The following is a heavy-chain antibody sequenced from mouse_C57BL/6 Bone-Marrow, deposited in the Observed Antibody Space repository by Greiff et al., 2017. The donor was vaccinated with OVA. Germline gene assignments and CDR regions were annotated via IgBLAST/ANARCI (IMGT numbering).Heavy chain of an antibody. V-gene: IGHV1-74*01. CDR3: ARGVMVTTLYYYAMDY. CDR2: IHPSDSDT. D-gene: IGHD2-3*01. CDR1: GYTFTSYW. J-gene: IGHJ4*01. Sequence: QVQLQQPGAELVKPGASVKVSCKASGYTFTSYWMHWVKQRPGQGLEWIGRIHPSDSDTNYNQKFKGKATLTVDTSSSTAYMQLSSLTSEDSAVYYCARGVMVTTLYYYAMDYWGQGTSVTVSS.